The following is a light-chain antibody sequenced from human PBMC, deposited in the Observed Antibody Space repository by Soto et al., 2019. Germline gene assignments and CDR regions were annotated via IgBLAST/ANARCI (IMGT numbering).Light chain of an antibody. CDR1: SGSIASNY. CDR3: QSYDSSNVV. J-gene: IGLJ2*01. Sequence: NFMLTQPHSVSESPGKTITISCTRSSGSIASNYVLWYQQRPVSSPTTVIYEDSQRPSGVPDRFSGSIDSSSNSASLTISGLKTEDEADYCCQSYDSSNVVFGGGTQLTVL. CDR2: EDS. V-gene: IGLV6-57*01.